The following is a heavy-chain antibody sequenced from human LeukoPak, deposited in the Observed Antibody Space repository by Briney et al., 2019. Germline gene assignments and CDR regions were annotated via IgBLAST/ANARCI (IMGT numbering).Heavy chain of an antibody. CDR2: ISLSSAYI. D-gene: IGHD5-18*01. CDR1: GFSVSSSY. J-gene: IGHJ4*02. CDR3: ARRAKTERGHGYGLDS. Sequence: GGSLRLSCAASGFSVSSSYMSWVRQAPGKGLEWVSSISLSSAYIYYADSVKGRITISRDNAKNSLYLQMDSLRAEDTGVYYCARRAKTERGHGYGLDSWGQRTLVTVSS. V-gene: IGHV3-21*01.